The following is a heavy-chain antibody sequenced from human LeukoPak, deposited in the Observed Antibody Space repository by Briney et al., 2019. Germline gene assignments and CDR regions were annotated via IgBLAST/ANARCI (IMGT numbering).Heavy chain of an antibody. CDR3: AKDWDYNFWSNYDH. Sequence: PGGSLRLSCAMSGFSFNKDGMHWCRRAPAKRLEWVVYIRYDGRDKHYEDSVKGRFTISRDDSKNTLYLQMSTLRAADTAVYYCAKDWDYNFWSNYDHWGQGILVTVSS. V-gene: IGHV3-30*02. CDR2: IRYDGRDK. CDR1: GFSFNKDG. D-gene: IGHD3-3*01. J-gene: IGHJ4*02.